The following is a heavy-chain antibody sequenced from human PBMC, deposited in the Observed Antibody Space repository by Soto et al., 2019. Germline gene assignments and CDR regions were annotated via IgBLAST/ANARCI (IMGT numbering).Heavy chain of an antibody. CDR3: ARAGGSSGVDAYYYYCMDV. J-gene: IGHJ6*03. V-gene: IGHV4-31*03. CDR1: GGSISSGGYY. Sequence: SETLSLTCTVSGGSISSGGYYWSWIRQHPGKGLEWIGYIYYSGSTYYNPSLKSRVTISVDTSKNQFSLKLSSVTAADTAVYYCARAGGSSGVDAYYYYCMDVWGKGTTVTVSS. CDR2: IYYSGST. D-gene: IGHD3-10*01.